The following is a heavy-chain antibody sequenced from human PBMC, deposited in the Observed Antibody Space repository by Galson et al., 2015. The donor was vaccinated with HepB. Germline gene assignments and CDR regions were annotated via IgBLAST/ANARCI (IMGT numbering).Heavy chain of an antibody. D-gene: IGHD3-9*01. Sequence: SVKVSCKASGGTFSSYAISWVRQAPGQGLEWMGGIIPIFGTANYAQKFQGRVTITADESTSTAYMELSSLRSEDTAVYYCARARPTDYDILTDHRTLYYYYMDVWGKGTTVTVSS. V-gene: IGHV1-69*13. CDR2: IIPIFGTA. J-gene: IGHJ6*03. CDR1: GGTFSSYA. CDR3: ARARPTDYDILTDHRTLYYYYMDV.